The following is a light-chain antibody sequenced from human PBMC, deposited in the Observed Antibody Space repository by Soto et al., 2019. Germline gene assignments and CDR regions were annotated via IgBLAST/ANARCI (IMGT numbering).Light chain of an antibody. Sequence: DIPMTQSPSTLSGSLGDRVTITCRASQGISNYLAWYQQKPGKVPKLLIYGASTLQSGVPSRFSGSGSGTDFTLTISSLQPEDVATYYCQKYNSAPWTFGQGTKVDIK. J-gene: IGKJ1*01. CDR1: QGISNY. CDR2: GAS. CDR3: QKYNSAPWT. V-gene: IGKV1-27*01.